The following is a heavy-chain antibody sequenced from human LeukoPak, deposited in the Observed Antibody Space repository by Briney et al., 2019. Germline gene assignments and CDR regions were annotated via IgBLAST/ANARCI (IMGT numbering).Heavy chain of an antibody. CDR1: GFNFSEFW. D-gene: IGHD3-10*02. CDR3: AELGITMIGGV. CDR2: IKQDGSEK. J-gene: IGHJ6*04. V-gene: IGHV3-7*01. Sequence: GGSLRLSCVASGFTSGFNFSEFWMSWVRQAPGKGLEWVANIKQDGSEKYYVDSVKGRFTISRDNAKNSLYLQMNSLRAEDTAVYYCAELGITMIGGVWGKGTTVTISS.